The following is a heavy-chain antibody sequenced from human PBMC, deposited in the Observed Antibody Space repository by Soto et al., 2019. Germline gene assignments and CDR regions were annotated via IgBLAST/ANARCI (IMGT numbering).Heavy chain of an antibody. CDR1: GGSFSGYY. CDR3: ARGTPSAALDI. Sequence: PSETLSLTCAVYGGSFSGYYWSWIRQPPGKGLEWIGEINHSGSTNYNPSLKSRVTISVDTSKNYLSLKLNSVTAADTAVYYCARGTPSAALDIWGPGTMVTVSS. V-gene: IGHV4-34*01. D-gene: IGHD6-6*01. J-gene: IGHJ3*02. CDR2: INHSGST.